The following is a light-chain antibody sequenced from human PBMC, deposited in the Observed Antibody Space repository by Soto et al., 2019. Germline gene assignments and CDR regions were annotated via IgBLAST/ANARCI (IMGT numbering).Light chain of an antibody. CDR2: GAS. V-gene: IGKV3-20*01. J-gene: IGKJ2*01. CDR1: QTVSHNY. Sequence: EIVLTQSPGTLSLSTGESATLSCRASQTVSHNYLAWYQQKPGQAPRLLIFGASNRATGIPDRLSGSGSRTDFPLTITRLEPEGFAVYYCQQYGSSPQTFGQGTKWEI. CDR3: QQYGSSPQT.